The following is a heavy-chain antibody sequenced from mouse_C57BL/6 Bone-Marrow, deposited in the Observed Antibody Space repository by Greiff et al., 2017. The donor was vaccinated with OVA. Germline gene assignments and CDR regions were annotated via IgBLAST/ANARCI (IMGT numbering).Heavy chain of an antibody. D-gene: IGHD2-4*01. J-gene: IGHJ2*01. V-gene: IGHV1-55*01. CDR2: IYPGSGST. Sequence: QVQLQQPGAELVKPGASVKMSCKASGYTFTSYWITWVKQRPGQGLEWIGDIYPGSGSTTYNEKFKSKATLTVDTSSSTAYMQLSSLTSEDSAVYYCASYDYDVYYFDYWGQGTTLTVSS. CDR1: GYTFTSYW. CDR3: ASYDYDVYYFDY.